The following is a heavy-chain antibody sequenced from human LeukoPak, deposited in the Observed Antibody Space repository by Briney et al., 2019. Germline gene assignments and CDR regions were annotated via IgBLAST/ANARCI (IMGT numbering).Heavy chain of an antibody. V-gene: IGHV1-3*01. CDR2: INPGNGNT. Sequence: GASVKVSCKASGYTLIDHDIHWVRQAPGQRLEWMGWINPGNGNTKYSQKFQGRVTITRDTSASTAYMELSSLTSEDTAVYYCANWAGTPAGYFSGPLDYWGQGTLVTVSS. J-gene: IGHJ4*02. CDR1: GYTLIDHD. D-gene: IGHD6-19*01. CDR3: ANWAGTPAGYFSGPLDY.